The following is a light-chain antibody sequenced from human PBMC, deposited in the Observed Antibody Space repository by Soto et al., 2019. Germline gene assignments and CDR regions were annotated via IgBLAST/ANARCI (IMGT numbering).Light chain of an antibody. CDR1: QSININ. J-gene: IGKJ4*01. CDR2: GAS. V-gene: IGKV3D-15*01. Sequence: EIVMTQSPATLSVSPGERVTLSCRASQSININLAWYQQRPGQAPRALIYGASSRASGIPDRFSGSGSGTDFTLTISRLEHDDFAFYYCQQYHNWPPLTFGGGTRVEIK. CDR3: QQYHNWPPLT.